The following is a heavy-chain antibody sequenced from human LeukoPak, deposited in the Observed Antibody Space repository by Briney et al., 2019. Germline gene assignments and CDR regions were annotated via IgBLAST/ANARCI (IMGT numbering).Heavy chain of an antibody. CDR1: GFTFSSYA. CDR2: ISYGGGSK. V-gene: IGHV3-30-3*01. CDR3: AKGGYCSSTSCYLNDY. Sequence: PGRSLRLSCAASGFTFSSYAMHWVRQAPGKGLEWVAVISYGGGSKYYADSVKGRFTISRDNSKNTLYLQMNSLRAEDTAVYYCAKGGYCSSTSCYLNDYWGQGTLVTVSS. D-gene: IGHD2-2*03. J-gene: IGHJ4*02.